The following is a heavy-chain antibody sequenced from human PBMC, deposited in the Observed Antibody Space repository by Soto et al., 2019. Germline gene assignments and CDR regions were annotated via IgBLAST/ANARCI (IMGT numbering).Heavy chain of an antibody. D-gene: IGHD3-3*01. CDR1: GGSISSYY. CDR2: IYYSGST. Sequence: PSETLSLTCTVSGGSISSYYWSWIRQPPGKGLEWIGYIYYSGSTNYNPSLKSRVTISVDTSKNQFSLKLSSVTAADTAVYYCARLSLEWLLLDYWGQGTLVTVS. CDR3: ARLSLEWLLLDY. J-gene: IGHJ4*02. V-gene: IGHV4-59*08.